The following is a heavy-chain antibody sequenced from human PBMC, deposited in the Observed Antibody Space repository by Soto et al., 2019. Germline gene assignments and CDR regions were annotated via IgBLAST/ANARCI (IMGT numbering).Heavy chain of an antibody. V-gene: IGHV3-7*01. CDR3: AREDIVVVVAAIHDAFDI. Sequence: GGSLRLSCAASGFTFSSYWMSWVRQAPGKGLEWVANIKQDGSEKYYVDSVKGRFTISRDNAKNSLYLQMNSLRAEDTAVYYCAREDIVVVVAAIHDAFDIWGQGTMVTVSS. J-gene: IGHJ3*02. CDR2: IKQDGSEK. D-gene: IGHD2-15*01. CDR1: GFTFSSYW.